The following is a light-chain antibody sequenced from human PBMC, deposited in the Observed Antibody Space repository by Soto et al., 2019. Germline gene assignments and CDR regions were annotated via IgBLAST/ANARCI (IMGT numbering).Light chain of an antibody. J-gene: IGKJ2*01. Sequence: EFVLTQSPGTLSLSPGERATLSCRASQTVRNNYLAWYQQKPGQAPRLLIYDASSRATGIPDRFSGGGSGTDFTLTISRLEPEAFAVYYCQQFDSSPYTFGQGTKLEI. CDR1: QTVRNNY. V-gene: IGKV3-20*01. CDR2: DAS. CDR3: QQFDSSPYT.